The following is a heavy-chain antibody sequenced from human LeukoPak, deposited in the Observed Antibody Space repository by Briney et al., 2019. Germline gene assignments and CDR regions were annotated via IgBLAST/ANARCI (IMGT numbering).Heavy chain of an antibody. CDR2: ISSSSSYI. J-gene: IGHJ4*02. Sequence: GGSLRLSCAASGFTFSSYSMNWVRQAPGKGLEWVSSISSSSSYIYYADSVKGRFTISSDNAKDSLYLQMNSLRAEDTAVYYCARDVGKNFDYWGQGALVTVSS. D-gene: IGHD1-26*01. CDR3: ARDVGKNFDY. CDR1: GFTFSSYS. V-gene: IGHV3-21*01.